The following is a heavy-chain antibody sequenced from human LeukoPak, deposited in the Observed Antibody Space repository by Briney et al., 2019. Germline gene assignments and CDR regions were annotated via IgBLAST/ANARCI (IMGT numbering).Heavy chain of an antibody. D-gene: IGHD3-22*01. J-gene: IGHJ4*02. V-gene: IGHV3-23*01. CDR1: GFTFSSYA. Sequence: PGGSLRLSCAAPGFTFSSYAMSWVRQAPGKGLEWGSAISGSGGSTYYADSVKGRFTISRDNSKNTLYLQMNSLRAEDTAVYYCAKSHSSGYYVPAGDYWGQGTLVTVSS. CDR3: AKSHSSGYYVPAGDY. CDR2: ISGSGGST.